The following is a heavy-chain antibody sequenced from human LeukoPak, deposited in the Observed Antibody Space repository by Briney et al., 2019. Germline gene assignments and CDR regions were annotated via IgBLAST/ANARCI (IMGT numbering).Heavy chain of an antibody. CDR3: ARVGYCSSTSCSYRHFQH. CDR2: INHSGST. CDR1: GGSFSGYY. D-gene: IGHD2-2*01. V-gene: IGHV4-34*01. Sequence: SETLSLTCAVYGGSFSGYYWSWIRLPPGKGLEWIGEINHSGSTNYNPSLKSRVTISVDTSKNQFSLKLSSVTAADTAVYYCARVGYCSSTSCSYRHFQHWGQGTLVTVSS. J-gene: IGHJ1*01.